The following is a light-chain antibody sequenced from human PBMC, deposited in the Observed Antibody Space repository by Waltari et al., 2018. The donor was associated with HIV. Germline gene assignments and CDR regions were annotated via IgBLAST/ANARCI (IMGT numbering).Light chain of an antibody. J-gene: IGKJ2*01. CDR2: DVS. CDR3: QQFSPYPMFT. Sequence: IHLTQFPSSLTASIGARVTFTCGASQGINSAVAWYQQKPGKPPRLLIFDVSTLDTGVPSRFSGSASGSDFTLSISSLQPEDSATYYCQQFSPYPMFTFGQGTKLEI. CDR1: QGINSA. V-gene: IGKV1-13*02.